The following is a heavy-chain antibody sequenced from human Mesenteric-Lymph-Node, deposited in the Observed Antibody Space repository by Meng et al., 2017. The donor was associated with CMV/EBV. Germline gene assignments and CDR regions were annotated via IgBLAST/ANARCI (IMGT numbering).Heavy chain of an antibody. D-gene: IGHD2-2*01. V-gene: IGHV3-23*01. Sequence: GESLKISCAASGFIFRTYAMTWVRQAPGKGLEWVSSISAGGSSTYHADSVKGRFTISRDNPKNTLYLQMNSLRAEDTAVYYCAKVEPAAPRGWFDPWGQGTLVTVSS. CDR1: GFIFRTYA. CDR2: ISAGGSST. CDR3: AKVEPAAPRGWFDP. J-gene: IGHJ5*02.